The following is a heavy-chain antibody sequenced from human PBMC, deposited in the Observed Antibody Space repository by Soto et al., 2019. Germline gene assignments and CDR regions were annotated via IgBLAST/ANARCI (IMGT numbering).Heavy chain of an antibody. CDR2: INHSGST. J-gene: IGHJ4*02. CDR1: GGSFSGYY. Sequence: SETLSLTCAVYGGSFSGYYWSWIRQPPGKGLEWIGEINHSGSTNYNPSLKSRVTISVDTSKNQFSLKLSSVTAADTAVYYCARGENDIVATIGVNYFDYWGQGTLVTVSS. CDR3: ARGENDIVATIGVNYFDY. D-gene: IGHD5-12*01. V-gene: IGHV4-34*01.